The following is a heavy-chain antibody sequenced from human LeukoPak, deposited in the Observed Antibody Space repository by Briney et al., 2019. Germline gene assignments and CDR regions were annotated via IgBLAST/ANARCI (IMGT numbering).Heavy chain of an antibody. J-gene: IGHJ4*02. Sequence: SETLSLTCTVSGGSISSYYWSWIRQPPGKGLEWIGYIYYSGSTNYNPSLKSRVTISVDTSKNQFSLKLSSVTAADTAVYYCARSPIEMATKFLYYFDYWGQGTLVAVSS. CDR2: IYYSGST. CDR1: GGSISSYY. D-gene: IGHD5-24*01. CDR3: ARSPIEMATKFLYYFDY. V-gene: IGHV4-59*01.